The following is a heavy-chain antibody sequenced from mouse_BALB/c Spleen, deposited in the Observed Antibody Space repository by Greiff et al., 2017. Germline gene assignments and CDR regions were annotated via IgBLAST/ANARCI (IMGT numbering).Heavy chain of an antibody. D-gene: IGHD2-14*01. CDR1: GFTFSSFG. CDR3: ARGGGYDTDYAMDY. V-gene: IGHV5-17*02. CDR2: ISSGSSTI. J-gene: IGHJ4*01. Sequence: EVKLVESGGGLVQPGGSRKLSCAASGFTFSSFGMHWVRQAPEKGLEWVAYISSGSSTIYYADTVKGRFTISRDNPKNTLFLQMTSLRSEDTAMYYCARGGGYDTDYAMDYWGQGTSVTVSS.